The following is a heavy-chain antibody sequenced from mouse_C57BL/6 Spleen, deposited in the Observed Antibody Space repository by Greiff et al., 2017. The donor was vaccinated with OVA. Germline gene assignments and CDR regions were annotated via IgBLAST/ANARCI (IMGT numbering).Heavy chain of an antibody. V-gene: IGHV1-7*01. Sequence: QVQLQQSGAELAKPGASVKLSCKASGYTFTSYWMHWVKQRPGQGLEWIGYINPSSGYTKYNQKFKDKATLTADKSFSTAYMQLSSLTYEDSAVYYCARGSNYLAYWGQGTLVTVSA. CDR1: GYTFTSYW. J-gene: IGHJ3*01. CDR3: ARGSNYLAY. D-gene: IGHD2-5*01. CDR2: INPSSGYT.